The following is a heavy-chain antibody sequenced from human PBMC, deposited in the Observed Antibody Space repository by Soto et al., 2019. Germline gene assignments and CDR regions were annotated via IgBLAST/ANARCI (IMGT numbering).Heavy chain of an antibody. CDR3: AKTYYDFWSGYSLSYYMDV. Sequence: QPGGSPRLSCAASGFTFSSYAMSWVRQAPGKGLEWVSAISGSGGSTYYADSVKGRFTISRDNSKNTLYLQMNSLRAEDTAVYYCAKTYYDFWSGYSLSYYMDVWGKGTTVTVSS. CDR1: GFTFSSYA. J-gene: IGHJ6*03. CDR2: ISGSGGST. V-gene: IGHV3-23*01. D-gene: IGHD3-3*01.